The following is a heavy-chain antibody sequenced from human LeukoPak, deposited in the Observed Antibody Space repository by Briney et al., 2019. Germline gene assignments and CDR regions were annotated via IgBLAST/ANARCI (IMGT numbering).Heavy chain of an antibody. V-gene: IGHV4-34*01. CDR1: GGSCSGYY. CDR2: INHSGST. CDR3: AREEDY. Sequence: ETLPLTCAFYGGSCSGYYWSWIRHPPGKGLEWIGEINHSGSTNYNPSLKSRVTISVDTSKNQFSLKLSSVTAAERDVYYCAREEDYWVQGTGITVSS. J-gene: IGHJ4*02.